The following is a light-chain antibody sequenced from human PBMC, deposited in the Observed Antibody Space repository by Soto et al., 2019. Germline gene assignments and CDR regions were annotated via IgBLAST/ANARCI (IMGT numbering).Light chain of an antibody. J-gene: IGKJ4*01. CDR2: AAS. CDR3: QQLNSYPD. V-gene: IGKV1-9*01. Sequence: IQLTQSPSSLSASVVDRVTITCRASQGISSYLAWYQQKPGKAPKLLIYAASTLQSGVPSRFSGSGSITNFSLTINSLQPEDFATYYCQQLNSYPDFGG. CDR1: QGISSY.